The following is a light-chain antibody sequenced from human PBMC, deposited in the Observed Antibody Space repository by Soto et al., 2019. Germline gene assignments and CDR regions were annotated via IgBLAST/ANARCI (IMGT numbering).Light chain of an antibody. V-gene: IGKV1-9*01. J-gene: IGKJ3*01. CDR2: GAS. CDR3: QQLFIYPPT. Sequence: IQLTQSPSSLSASVGDRVTITCRASQGIINYLALYQQKPGKAPKLLIYGASTLQSGVPSRFCGSGSGTDFTLTVSSLQPEDFATYYWQQLFIYPPTFGPGTKVDIK. CDR1: QGIINY.